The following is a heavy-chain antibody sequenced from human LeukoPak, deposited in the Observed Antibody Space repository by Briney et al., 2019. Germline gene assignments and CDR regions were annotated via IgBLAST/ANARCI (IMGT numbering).Heavy chain of an antibody. Sequence: PGGSLRLSCAASGFTFSSYAMSWVRQAPGKGLEWVSAISGSGGSTYYADSVKGRFTISRDNSKNTLYLQMNSLRVEDTAVYYCAKPDSSSWYPEYFQHWGQGTLVTVSS. V-gene: IGHV3-23*01. CDR3: AKPDSSSWYPEYFQH. CDR1: GFTFSSYA. J-gene: IGHJ1*01. D-gene: IGHD6-13*01. CDR2: ISGSGGST.